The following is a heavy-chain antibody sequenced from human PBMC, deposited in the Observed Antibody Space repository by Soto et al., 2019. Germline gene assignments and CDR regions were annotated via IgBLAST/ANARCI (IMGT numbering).Heavy chain of an antibody. CDR3: ARTPFP. CDR1: GGSISSGGYS. J-gene: IGHJ5*02. CDR2: IYHSGST. Sequence: SETLSLTCAVSGGSISSGGYSWSWIRQPPGKGLEWIGYIYHSGSTYYNPSLKSRVTMSVDRSKNQFSLKLSSVTAADTAVYYCARTPFPWGQGTLVTVSS. D-gene: IGHD2-15*01. V-gene: IGHV4-30-2*01.